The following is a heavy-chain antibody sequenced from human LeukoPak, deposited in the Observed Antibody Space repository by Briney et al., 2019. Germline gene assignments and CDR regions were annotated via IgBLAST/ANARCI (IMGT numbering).Heavy chain of an antibody. V-gene: IGHV3-66*01. J-gene: IGHJ4*02. Sequence: GGSLRLSCAASGFTVSSNHMSWVRQAPGKGLEWVSVIYSGGSTYYADSVKGRFTISRDNSKNTLYLQMNSLRAEDTAVYYCAKDGMVRGVIGERPFDYWGQGTLVTVSS. CDR2: IYSGGST. CDR3: AKDGMVRGVIGERPFDY. CDR1: GFTVSSNH. D-gene: IGHD3-10*01.